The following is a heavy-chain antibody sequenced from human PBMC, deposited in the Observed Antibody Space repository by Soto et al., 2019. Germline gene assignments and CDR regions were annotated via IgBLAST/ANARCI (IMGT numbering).Heavy chain of an antibody. J-gene: IGHJ6*03. CDR1: GFTFSSYA. CDR2: ISYDGSNK. D-gene: IGHD2-2*01. V-gene: IGHV3-30-3*01. Sequence: GGSLRLSCAASGFTFSSYAMHWVRQAPGKGLEWVAVISYDGSNKYYADSVKGRFTISRDNSKNTLYLQMNSLRAEDTAVYYCAKASYCSSTRCYEYYYYMDVWGKGTTVTVSS. CDR3: AKASYCSSTRCYEYYYYMDV.